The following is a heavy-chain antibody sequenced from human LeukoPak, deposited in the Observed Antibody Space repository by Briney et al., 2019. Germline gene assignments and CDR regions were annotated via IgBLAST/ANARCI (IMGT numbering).Heavy chain of an antibody. D-gene: IGHD6-13*01. Sequence: GRSLRLSCEVSGFTFTDYWMNWVRQAPGKGPEWVASIRQDGSEKTYVDSVKGRFTISRDNTKNSLSLQLNGLRAEDTAVYYCARDGTAAGLYFDLWGQGTLVTVSS. CDR3: ARDGTAAGLYFDL. CDR2: IRQDGSEK. CDR1: GFTFTDYW. J-gene: IGHJ4*01. V-gene: IGHV3-7*01.